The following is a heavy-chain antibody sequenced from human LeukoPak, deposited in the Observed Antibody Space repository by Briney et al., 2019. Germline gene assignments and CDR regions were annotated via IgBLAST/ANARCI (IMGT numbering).Heavy chain of an antibody. CDR1: GFTFDDYA. CDR3: ARRGYGDYAPFDY. D-gene: IGHD4-17*01. J-gene: IGHJ4*02. CDR2: ISGDGGST. V-gene: IGHV3-43*02. Sequence: PGGSLRLSCAASGFTFDDYAMHWVRQAPGKGLEWVSLISGDGGSTYYADSVKGRFTISRDNSKNTLYLQMNSLRAEDTAVYYCARRGYGDYAPFDYWGQGTLVTVSS.